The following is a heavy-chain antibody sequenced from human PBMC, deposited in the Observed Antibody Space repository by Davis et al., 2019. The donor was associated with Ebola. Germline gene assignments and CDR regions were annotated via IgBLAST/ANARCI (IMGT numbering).Heavy chain of an antibody. Sequence: PGGSLRLSCTVSVGSINNHYWSWIRQPPGKGLESIGYIYYSGSTNYNPSLKGRVTISVDTSKNQFSLNLRSVTSADTAIYYCVRLDFWSGADVWGQGTTVTVSS. D-gene: IGHD3-3*01. CDR2: IYYSGST. CDR3: VRLDFWSGADV. CDR1: VGSINNHY. J-gene: IGHJ6*02. V-gene: IGHV4-59*11.